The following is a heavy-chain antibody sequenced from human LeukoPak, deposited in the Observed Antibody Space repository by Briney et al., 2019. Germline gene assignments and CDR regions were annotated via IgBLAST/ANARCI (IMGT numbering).Heavy chain of an antibody. Sequence: PGTLSLTCTVSGGSPTSYYWNWIRQPAGKGRGWIGRLYTSGSTNYNASLKSRVTMSIDTSKNQFSLKLNSVPAVDTAMYYCAGSPDWGRSWRPDWYFDLWGRGTLVTVSS. D-gene: IGHD6-13*01. CDR1: GGSPTSYY. V-gene: IGHV4-4*07. CDR3: AGSPDWGRSWRPDWYFDL. J-gene: IGHJ2*01. CDR2: LYTSGST.